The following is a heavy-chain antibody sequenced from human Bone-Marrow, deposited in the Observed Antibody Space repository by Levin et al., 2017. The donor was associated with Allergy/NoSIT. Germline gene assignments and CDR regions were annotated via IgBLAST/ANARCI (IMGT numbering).Heavy chain of an antibody. CDR1: GFTFSSYA. CDR2: ISYDGSNK. D-gene: IGHD4-23*01. V-gene: IGHV3-30-3*01. Sequence: PAGGSLRLSCAASGFTFSSYAMHWVRQAPGKGLEWVAVISYDGSNKYYADSVKGRFTISRDNSKNTLYLQMNSLRAEDTAVYYCARDLYRSTVVTEGVGAFDIWGQGTMVTVSS. CDR3: ARDLYRSTVVTEGVGAFDI. J-gene: IGHJ3*02.